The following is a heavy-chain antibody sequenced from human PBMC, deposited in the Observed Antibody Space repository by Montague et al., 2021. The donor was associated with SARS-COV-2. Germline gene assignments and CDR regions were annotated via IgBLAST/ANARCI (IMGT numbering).Heavy chain of an antibody. CDR1: GGSISSSSYY. J-gene: IGHJ3*02. CDR2: IYYSGST. V-gene: IGHV4-39*01. Sequence: SETLSLTCTVSGGSISSSSYYWGWIRQPPGKGLEWIGSIYYSGSTYYNPSLKSRVTISVDTSKNQFSLKLSSVAAADTAVYYCASPTYYYGSSGSDAFDIWGQGTMVTASS. D-gene: IGHD3-22*01. CDR3: ASPTYYYGSSGSDAFDI.